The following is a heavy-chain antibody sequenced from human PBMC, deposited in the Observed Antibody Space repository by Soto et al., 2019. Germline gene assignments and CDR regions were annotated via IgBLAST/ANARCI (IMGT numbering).Heavy chain of an antibody. D-gene: IGHD2-8*01. CDR1: GGSLGGSY. V-gene: IGHV4-59*01. J-gene: IGHJ5*01. CDR2: IDNTGTT. Sequence: SETLSLTCNASGGSLGGSYWNWIRRPPGKGLEWIGYIDNTGTTNYNPSLKTRLTMSLDTSKNQFSLQLNSVTAADTAVHYFSREVYRPSHTSSDSWGKRTLVTVFS. CDR3: SREVYRPSHTSSDS.